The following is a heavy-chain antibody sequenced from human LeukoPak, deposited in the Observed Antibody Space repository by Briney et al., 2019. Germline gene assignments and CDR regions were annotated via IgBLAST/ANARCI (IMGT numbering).Heavy chain of an antibody. Sequence: GGSLRLSCAASGFTFSSYAMSWVRQAPGNGLEWVSAISGSGGSTYYADSVKGRFTISRDNSKNTLYLQMNSLRAEDTAVYYCATTHDYGDYDYWGQGTLVTVSS. CDR2: ISGSGGST. D-gene: IGHD4-17*01. CDR1: GFTFSSYA. CDR3: ATTHDYGDYDY. J-gene: IGHJ4*02. V-gene: IGHV3-23*01.